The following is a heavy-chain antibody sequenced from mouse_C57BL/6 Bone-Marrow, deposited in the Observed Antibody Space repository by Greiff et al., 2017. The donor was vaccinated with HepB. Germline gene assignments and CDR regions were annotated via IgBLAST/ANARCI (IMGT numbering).Heavy chain of an antibody. CDR2: IYPRSGNT. CDR3: ARWGPYYYGSSCDYFDY. D-gene: IGHD1-1*01. V-gene: IGHV1-81*01. J-gene: IGHJ2*01. Sequence: QVQLKQSGAELARPGASVKLSCKASGYTFTSYGMSWVKQRTGQGLEWIGEIYPRSGNTYYNEKFKGKATLTADKSSSTAYMELRSLTSDDSAVYFCARWGPYYYGSSCDYFDYWGQGTTLTVSS. CDR1: GYTFTSYG.